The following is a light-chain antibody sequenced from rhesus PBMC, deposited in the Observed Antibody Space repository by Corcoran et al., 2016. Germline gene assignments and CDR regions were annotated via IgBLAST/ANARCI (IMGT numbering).Light chain of an antibody. V-gene: IGKV1S8*01. J-gene: IGKJ4*01. CDR1: QNIYTN. CDR3: QHYYDTPLT. Sequence: IQMTQSPSALSASVGDRVTISCRASQNIYTNLAWYPQKPGKAPKYLIYAAASLQTGIPSRFSGRGYGTDFNLTIISLQPEDSAVYYCQHYYDTPLTFGGGTKVEIK. CDR2: AAA.